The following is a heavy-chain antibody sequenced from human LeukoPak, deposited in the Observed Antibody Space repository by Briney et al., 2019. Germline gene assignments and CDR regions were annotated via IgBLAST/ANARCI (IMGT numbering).Heavy chain of an antibody. D-gene: IGHD2-2*01. CDR1: GGTFSSYA. V-gene: IGHV1-69*05. Sequence: SVKVSCKASGGTFSSYAISWVRQAPGQGLEWMGGIIPIFGTANYAQKFQGRVTITTDESTSTAYMELSSLRSEDTAVYYCARGYSTSPSYPRGHSFDYWGQGTLVTVSS. J-gene: IGHJ4*02. CDR2: IIPIFGTA. CDR3: ARGYSTSPSYPRGHSFDY.